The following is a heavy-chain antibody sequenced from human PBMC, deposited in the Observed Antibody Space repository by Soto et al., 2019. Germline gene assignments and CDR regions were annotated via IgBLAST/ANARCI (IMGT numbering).Heavy chain of an antibody. J-gene: IGHJ4*02. CDR1: GDSISSYY. CDR3: ARSREYSYDYADS. D-gene: IGHD5-18*01. Sequence: SETLSLTCTVSGDSISSYYWSWIRQTPGKGLEWIGDISHSGSTNYNPSLKSRVTFSMDTSKNQFSLKLSSVSAADTAIYYCARSREYSYDYADSWGQGTLVTVS. V-gene: IGHV4-59*01. CDR2: ISHSGST.